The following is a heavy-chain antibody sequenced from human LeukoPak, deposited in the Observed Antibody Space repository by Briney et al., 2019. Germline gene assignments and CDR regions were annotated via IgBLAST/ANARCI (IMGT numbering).Heavy chain of an antibody. D-gene: IGHD4-4*01. Sequence: PSETLSLTCAVYGGSISISSYYWSWIRQPAGKGLEWIGRIYTSGSTNYNPSLKSRVTMSVDTSKNQFSLKLSTVTAADTAVYYCARGQPYSKPKNWFDPWGQGTLVTVSS. CDR3: ARGQPYSKPKNWFDP. CDR2: IYTSGST. CDR1: GGSISISSYY. V-gene: IGHV4-59*10. J-gene: IGHJ5*02.